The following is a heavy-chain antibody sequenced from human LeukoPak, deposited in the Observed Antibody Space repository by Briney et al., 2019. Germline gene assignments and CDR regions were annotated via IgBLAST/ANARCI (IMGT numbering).Heavy chain of an antibody. J-gene: IGHJ3*02. CDR1: GFTVSSNY. V-gene: IGHV3-53*01. Sequence: TGGSLRLSCAASGFTVSSNYMSWVRQAPGKGLEWVSVIYSGGSTYYADSVKGRFTISRDNSKNTLYLQMNSLRAEDTAVYYCARVKTAVVDDAFDIWGQGTMVTVSS. CDR2: IYSGGST. D-gene: IGHD5-18*01. CDR3: ARVKTAVVDDAFDI.